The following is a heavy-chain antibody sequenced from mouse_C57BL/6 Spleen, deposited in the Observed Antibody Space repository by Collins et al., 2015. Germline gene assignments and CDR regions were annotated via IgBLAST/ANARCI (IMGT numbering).Heavy chain of an antibody. CDR1: GYSITSGYY. CDR3: ARRAPWYFDV. D-gene: IGHD3-3*01. V-gene: IGHV3-6*01. CDR2: ISYDGSN. J-gene: IGHJ1*03. Sequence: DVQLQESGPGLREPSQSLSLTCSVTGYSITSGYYWNWIRQFPGNKLEWMGYISYDGSNNYNPSLKNRISITRDTSKNQFFLKLNSVTTEDTATYYCARRAPWYFDVWGTGTTVTVSS.